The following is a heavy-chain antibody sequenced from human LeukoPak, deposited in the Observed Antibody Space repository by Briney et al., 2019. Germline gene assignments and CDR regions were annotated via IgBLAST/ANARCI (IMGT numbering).Heavy chain of an antibody. D-gene: IGHD6-13*01. CDR3: AKDHPYLIAAAEV. CDR1: GFTFSNYA. V-gene: IGHV3-23*01. Sequence: GGSLRLSCAASGFTFSNYAMSWVRQAPGKGLEWVSAISSGSDRTNYGRSAKGRFTISRDNSKNTLYLQMNSLRAEDTAVYYCAKDHPYLIAAAEVWGQGTLVTVSS. J-gene: IGHJ4*02. CDR2: ISSGSDRT.